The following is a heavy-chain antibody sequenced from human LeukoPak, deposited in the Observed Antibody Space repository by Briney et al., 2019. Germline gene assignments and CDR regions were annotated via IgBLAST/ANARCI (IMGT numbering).Heavy chain of an antibody. CDR3: ARVGYYSSKAFDI. V-gene: IGHV3-74*01. J-gene: IGHJ3*02. CDR2: INIDGITT. CDR1: GFTFSDYW. Sequence: PGGSLRLSCAASGFTFSDYWLHWVRQAPGKGLVWVSHINIDGITTTYADSVKGRFTISRDNAKNTLYLQMNSLRAEDTAVYYCARVGYYSSKAFDIWGQGTMVPVSS. D-gene: IGHD2-2*01.